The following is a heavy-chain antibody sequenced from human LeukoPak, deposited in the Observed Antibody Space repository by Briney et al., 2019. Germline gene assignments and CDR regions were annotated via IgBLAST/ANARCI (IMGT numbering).Heavy chain of an antibody. CDR3: ARGIPSPGYGSGSYYKTSRGMDV. CDR2: IYHSGST. J-gene: IGHJ6*02. Sequence: TLSLTCAVSGGSISSGGYSWSWIRQPPGKGLEWIWYIYHSGSTYYNPSLKSRVTISVDRSKNQFSLKLSSVTAADTAVYYCARGIPSPGYGSGSYYKTSRGMDVWGQGTTVTVSS. CDR1: GGSISSGGYS. V-gene: IGHV4-30-2*01. D-gene: IGHD3-10*01.